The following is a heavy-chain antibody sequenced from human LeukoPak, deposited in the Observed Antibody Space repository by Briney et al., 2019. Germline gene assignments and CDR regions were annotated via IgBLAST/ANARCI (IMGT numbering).Heavy chain of an antibody. CDR1: GFTFSSYA. CDR2: ISGSGGST. V-gene: IGHV3-23*01. Sequence: PGGSLRLSCAASGFTFSSYAMSWVRQAPGKGLEWVSAISGSGGSTYYADSVKGRFTISRDNSKNTLYLQMNSLRAEDTAVYYCARDPGYYDSSEYFQHWGQGTLVTVSS. D-gene: IGHD3-22*01. CDR3: ARDPGYYDSSEYFQH. J-gene: IGHJ1*01.